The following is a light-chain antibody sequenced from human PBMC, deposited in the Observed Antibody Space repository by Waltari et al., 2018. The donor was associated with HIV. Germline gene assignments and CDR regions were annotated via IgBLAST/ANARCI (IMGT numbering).Light chain of an antibody. Sequence: DITMTQSPSSLTASVSDRATITCRASQNIQSQLTWFRQRPGTAPNLLIRDASRLEAGVPSRFRGGGSGTVFTLTINGLQPEDFATYFCQQSFDTPPTFGQGTRLEI. CDR2: DAS. J-gene: IGKJ2*01. V-gene: IGKV1-39*01. CDR3: QQSFDTPPT. CDR1: QNIQSQ.